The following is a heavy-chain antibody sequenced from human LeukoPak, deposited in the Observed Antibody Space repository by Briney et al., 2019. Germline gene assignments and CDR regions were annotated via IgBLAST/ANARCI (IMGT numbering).Heavy chain of an antibody. CDR1: GGSISSSSYY. Sequence: PSETLSLTCTVSGGSISSSSYYWSWIRQPPGKGLEWMGEINRSGSTNYNPSLKSRVTISVDTSKNQFSLKLSSVTAADTAVYYCARQNRAYYYGSGSSTLYYFDYWGQGTLVTVSS. V-gene: IGHV4-39*01. CDR3: ARQNRAYYYGSGSSTLYYFDY. D-gene: IGHD3-10*01. CDR2: INRSGST. J-gene: IGHJ4*02.